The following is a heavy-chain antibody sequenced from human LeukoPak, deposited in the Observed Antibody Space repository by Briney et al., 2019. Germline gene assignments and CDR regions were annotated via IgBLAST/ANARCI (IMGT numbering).Heavy chain of an antibody. D-gene: IGHD5-12*01. CDR2: INPNSGGT. V-gene: IGHV1-2*02. J-gene: IGHJ6*03. CDR3: ARGDQWLRLSYYYNYMDV. CDR1: GYTFTGYY. Sequence: ASVKVSCKASGYTFTGYYMHWVRQAPGQGLEWMGWINPNSGGTNYAQKFQGRVTMTRDTSISTAYMELSRLRSDDTAVYYCARGDQWLRLSYYYNYMDVWGKGTTVTVSS.